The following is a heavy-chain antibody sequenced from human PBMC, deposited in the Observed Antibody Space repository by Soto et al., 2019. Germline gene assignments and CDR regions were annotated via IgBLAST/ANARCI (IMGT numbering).Heavy chain of an antibody. D-gene: IGHD3-22*01. CDR2: IIPVFGTP. CDR1: GGSLSNYG. J-gene: IGHJ6*02. Sequence: QVQLVQSGAEVKKPGSSVKVSCKASGGSLSNYGISWVRQAPGQGHEWMGAIIPVFGTPNYAQKFQDRVTITADESTTTVYMEVRSLTSEDTAVYYCARGDATKIVVTTYYAMDVWGQGTTVTVSS. CDR3: ARGDATKIVVTTYYAMDV. V-gene: IGHV1-69*12.